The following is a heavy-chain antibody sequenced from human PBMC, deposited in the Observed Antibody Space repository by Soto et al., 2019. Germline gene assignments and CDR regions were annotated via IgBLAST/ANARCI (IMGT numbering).Heavy chain of an antibody. V-gene: IGHV4-59*01. D-gene: IGHD6-6*01. CDR1: GGSISSYD. CDR2: IYYSGST. CDR3: ARVYAARRFDP. Sequence: SETLSLTCTVSGGSISSYDLSWIRQPPGKGLEWIGYIYYSGSTNYNPSLKSRVTISVDTSKNQFSLKLSSVTAADTAVYYCARVYAARRFDPWGQGTLVTVSS. J-gene: IGHJ5*02.